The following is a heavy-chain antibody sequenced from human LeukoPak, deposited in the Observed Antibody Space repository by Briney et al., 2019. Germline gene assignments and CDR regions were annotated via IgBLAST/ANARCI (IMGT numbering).Heavy chain of an antibody. V-gene: IGHV1-2*02. D-gene: IGHD1-20*01. CDR1: GYTFTGYF. CDR3: ARGGYKWNDISYMDV. Sequence: GASVKVSCKASGYTFTGYFIHWVRQAPGQGLEWMGWINPNSGGTNYAQKFQGRVTMTRDTSISTAYMELSRLRSDDTAVYYCARGGYKWNDISYMDVWGKGTTVTISS. CDR2: INPNSGGT. J-gene: IGHJ6*03.